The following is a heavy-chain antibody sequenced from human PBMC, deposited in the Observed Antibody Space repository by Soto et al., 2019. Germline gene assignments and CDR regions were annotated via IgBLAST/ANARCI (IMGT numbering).Heavy chain of an antibody. Sequence: QVQLQESGPGLVKPSGTLSLTCAVSGGSISSSNWWSWVRQPPGKGLQWIGEIYHSGSTNYIPSLNXRXTXSXXKSRNQFSLKLSSVTVADTAVYYCARRWGEGRVDYCGQGTLVTVSS. CDR1: GGSISSSNW. V-gene: IGHV4-4*02. D-gene: IGHD3-10*01. CDR2: IYHSGST. J-gene: IGHJ4*02. CDR3: ARRWGEGRVDY.